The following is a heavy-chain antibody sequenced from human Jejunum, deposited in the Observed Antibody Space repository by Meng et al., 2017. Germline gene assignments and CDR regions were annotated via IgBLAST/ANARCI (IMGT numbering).Heavy chain of an antibody. J-gene: IGHJ4*02. CDR3: ARESGGSNQYYFDY. CDR2: ISAKNGDT. Sequence: QIERVQAGAGVKEPGASVRVSCKASGYTFTSYGISWVRQAPGQGPEWMGWISAKNGDTNYEERLQGRVTMTTDTSTTTAYMELSRLRSDDTAVYYCARESGGSNQYYFDYWGQGTLVTVSS. V-gene: IGHV1-18*01. D-gene: IGHD2-15*01. CDR1: GYTFTSYG.